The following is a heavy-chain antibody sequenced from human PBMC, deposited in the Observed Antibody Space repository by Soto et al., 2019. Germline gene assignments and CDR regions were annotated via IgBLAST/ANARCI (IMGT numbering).Heavy chain of an antibody. CDR1: GFTFSSYW. Sequence: GGSLRLSCAASGFTFSSYWMHWVRQAPGKGLVWVSRINSDGSSTSYADSVKGRFTISRDNAKNTLYLQMNSLRAEDTAVYYCASGRITIFGVVYYYYMDVWGKGTKVTVSS. CDR2: INSDGSST. CDR3: ASGRITIFGVVYYYYMDV. V-gene: IGHV3-74*01. D-gene: IGHD3-3*01. J-gene: IGHJ6*03.